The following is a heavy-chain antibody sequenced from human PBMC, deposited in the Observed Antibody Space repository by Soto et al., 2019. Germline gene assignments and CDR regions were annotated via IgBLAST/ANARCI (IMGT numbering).Heavy chain of an antibody. CDR1: GFTFSRDG. CDR3: AKERATTTAFDY. Sequence: GGSLRLSCAASGFTFSRDGMSWVRQAPGKGLEWVSLITDNGGSTYYADSVKGRFTISRDNTKNTLSLQMNSLRAEDTAVYYCAKERATTTAFDYWGQGALVTVSS. V-gene: IGHV3-23*01. J-gene: IGHJ4*02. CDR2: ITDNGGST. D-gene: IGHD4-17*01.